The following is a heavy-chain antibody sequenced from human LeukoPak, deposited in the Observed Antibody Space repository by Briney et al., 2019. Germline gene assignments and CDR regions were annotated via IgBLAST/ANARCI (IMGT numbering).Heavy chain of an antibody. D-gene: IGHD3-10*02. V-gene: IGHV3-48*03. CDR1: GFTFSSYE. CDR2: ITSSGSTI. J-gene: IGHJ6*04. Sequence: GGSLRLSCAASGFTFSSYEMNWVRQAPGKGLEWVSYITSSGSTIFYADSVKGRFTISRDNAKNSLYLQMNSLRAEDTAVYYCAELGITMIGGVWGKGTTVTISS. CDR3: AELGITMIGGV.